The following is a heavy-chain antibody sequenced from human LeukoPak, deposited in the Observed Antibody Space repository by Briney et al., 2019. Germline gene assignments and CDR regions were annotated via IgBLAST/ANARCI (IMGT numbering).Heavy chain of an antibody. J-gene: IGHJ4*02. V-gene: IGHV1-24*01. CDR1: GYMFTELS. D-gene: IGHD3-22*01. CDR2: FVPEDDEK. Sequence: GASVKVSCKVSGYMFTELSMHWVRQAPGKGLEWMGGFVPEDDEKMYAQKFQGRVTMTEDTSTDTAYMELSSLRSEDTAVYYCAAELSSGYFDYWGQGTLVTVSS. CDR3: AAELSSGYFDY.